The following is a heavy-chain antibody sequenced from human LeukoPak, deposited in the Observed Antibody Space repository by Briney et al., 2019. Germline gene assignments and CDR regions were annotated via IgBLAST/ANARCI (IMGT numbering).Heavy chain of an antibody. CDR3: ARDRRSWYPSVGYYYYYYMDV. D-gene: IGHD6-13*01. Sequence: GGSLRLSCAASGFTVSSNYMSWVRQAPGKGLEWVSVIYSGGSTYYADSVKGRFTISRDNSKNTLYLQMNSLRAEDTAVYYCARDRRSWYPSVGYYYYYYMDVWGKGTTVTVSS. J-gene: IGHJ6*03. CDR1: GFTVSSNY. V-gene: IGHV3-53*01. CDR2: IYSGGST.